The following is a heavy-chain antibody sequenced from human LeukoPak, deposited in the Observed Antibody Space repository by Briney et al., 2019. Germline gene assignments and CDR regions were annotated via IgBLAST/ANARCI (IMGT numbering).Heavy chain of an antibody. V-gene: IGHV3-23*01. D-gene: IGHD6-13*01. Sequence: GGSLRLSCAASGFTFSDYSMSWVRQAPGAGVEWGSAISAAGASTTDADSAKARFPISRDNSKSPLYLQMHGLTAGDTALYHCARRLVTAGVRDFFDYWGHGTLVSDSS. CDR3: ARRLVTAGVRDFFDY. J-gene: IGHJ4*01. CDR1: GFTFSDYS. CDR2: ISAAGAST.